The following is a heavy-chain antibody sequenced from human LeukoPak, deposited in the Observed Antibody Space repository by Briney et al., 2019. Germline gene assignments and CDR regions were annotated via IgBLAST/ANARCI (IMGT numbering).Heavy chain of an antibody. D-gene: IGHD3-10*01. J-gene: IGHJ5*02. CDR3: ARNSGSHP. Sequence: GGSLRLSCAASGFTFSTYWVTWVHQAPGKGLEWVANIKQDGSEKYYVDSVKGRFTISRDNAKDSLYLQMNSLRAEDTAVYYCARNSGSHPWGQGTLVTVSS. CDR1: GFTFSTYW. CDR2: IKQDGSEK. V-gene: IGHV3-7*01.